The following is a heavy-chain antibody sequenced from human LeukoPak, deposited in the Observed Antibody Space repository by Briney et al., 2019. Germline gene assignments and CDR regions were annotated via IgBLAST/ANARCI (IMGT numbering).Heavy chain of an antibody. CDR2: INPNSGGT. V-gene: IGHV1-2*06. CDR3: ARDVIVGARNFDY. Sequence: ASVTVSCTASGYTFTGYYMHWVRQAPGQGLEWMGRINPNSGGTNYAQKFQGRVTMTRDTSISTAYMELSRLRSDDTAVYYCARDVIVGARNFDYWGQGTLVTVSS. D-gene: IGHD1-26*01. CDR1: GYTFTGYY. J-gene: IGHJ4*02.